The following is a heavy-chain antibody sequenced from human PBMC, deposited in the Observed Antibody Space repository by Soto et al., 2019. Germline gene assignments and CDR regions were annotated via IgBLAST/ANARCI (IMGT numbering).Heavy chain of an antibody. CDR2: ISAYNYNT. CDR1: GYTFTSYG. CDR3: ARVVGALGHWFDP. J-gene: IGHJ5*02. D-gene: IGHD1-26*01. Sequence: QVQLVQSGAEVKKPGASVKVSCKASGYTFTSYGLSWVRQAPGQGLEWMGRISAYNYNTNYAQKLQGRVTMTTDTSTSAAYLELRSPRSADTAVYYCARVVGALGHWFDPWGQGTLVTVSS. V-gene: IGHV1-18*01.